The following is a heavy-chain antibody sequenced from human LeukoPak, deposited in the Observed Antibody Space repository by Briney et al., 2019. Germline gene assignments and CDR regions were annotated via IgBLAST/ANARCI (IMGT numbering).Heavy chain of an antibody. J-gene: IGHJ4*02. Sequence: SETLSLTCTVSGGSISSSSYYWGWIRQPPGKGLEWIVSIYYSGSTYYNPSLKSRVTISVDTSKNQFSLKLSSVTAADTAVYYCARVPLDYYDSSGYFDYWGQGTLVTVSS. CDR3: ARVPLDYYDSSGYFDY. V-gene: IGHV4-39*07. CDR1: GGSISSSSYY. CDR2: IYYSGST. D-gene: IGHD3-22*01.